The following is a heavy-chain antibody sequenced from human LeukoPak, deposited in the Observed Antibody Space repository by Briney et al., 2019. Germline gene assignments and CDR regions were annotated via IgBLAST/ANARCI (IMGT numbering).Heavy chain of an antibody. CDR1: GFTFSSYA. Sequence: GGSLRVYCAASGFTFSSYAMRWVRQAPGKGLEWVSAISGSGSSTYYADSVKGRFTISRDNSKNTLYLQMNSLRAEDTAVYYCAKDGSSAGVWGQGTMVTVSS. V-gene: IGHV3-23*01. CDR3: AKDGSSAGV. J-gene: IGHJ3*01. D-gene: IGHD6-6*01. CDR2: ISGSGSST.